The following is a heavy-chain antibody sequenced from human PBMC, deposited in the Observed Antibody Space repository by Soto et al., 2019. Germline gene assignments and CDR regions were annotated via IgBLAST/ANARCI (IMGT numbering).Heavy chain of an antibody. J-gene: IGHJ4*02. CDR3: VVAAQPYYFDY. D-gene: IGHD2-15*01. CDR2: ISAYNGNT. CDR1: GYTFTSYG. Sequence: QVQLVQSGAEVKKPGASVKVSCKASGYTFTSYGISWVRQAPGQGLEWMGWISAYNGNTNYAQKLPGRITMTTDTFTSTDYMEPRSLRSDDTAVYYCVVAAQPYYFDYWGQGTLVTVSS. V-gene: IGHV1-18*01.